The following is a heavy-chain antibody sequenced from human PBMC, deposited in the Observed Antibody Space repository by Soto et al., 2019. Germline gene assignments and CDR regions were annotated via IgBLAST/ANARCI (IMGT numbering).Heavy chain of an antibody. CDR3: AKSGVSVSEPTFDY. D-gene: IGHD3-3*01. V-gene: IGHV3-23*01. Sequence: PGGSLRLSCAASGFAFSSYSMNWVRQAPGKGLEWVSISGSGGSTYYADSVKGRFTISRDNSKNTLFLQMNSLRAEDTALYYCAKSGVSVSEPTFDYWGQGTLVTVSS. J-gene: IGHJ4*02. CDR1: GFAFSSYS. CDR2: ISGSGGST.